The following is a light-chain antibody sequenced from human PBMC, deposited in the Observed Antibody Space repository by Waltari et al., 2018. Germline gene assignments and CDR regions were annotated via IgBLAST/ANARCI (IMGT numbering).Light chain of an antibody. Sequence: QSALTQPASVSGSPGQSITISCTGTSSDVGNYNLVSCYQQHPGKAPKLMIYDVSKRPSGVSYRFSGSKSGNTASLTISGLQAEDEADYYCCSYAGSSTWVFGGGTKLTVL. J-gene: IGLJ3*02. CDR1: SSDVGNYNL. CDR3: CSYAGSSTWV. V-gene: IGLV2-23*02. CDR2: DVS.